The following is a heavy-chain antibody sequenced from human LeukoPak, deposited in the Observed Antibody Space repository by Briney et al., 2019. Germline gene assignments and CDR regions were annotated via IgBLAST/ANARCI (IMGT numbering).Heavy chain of an antibody. J-gene: IGHJ4*02. CDR3: AKVSASVSFDY. Sequence: PGGSLRLSCAASGFTFSKHSMNWVRQGPGKGLEWVSTISAPGSSTYYADSVKGRFTISRDNSRNTVYLQMSSLRAEDTAVYYCAKVSASVSFDYWGQGTLVTVSS. CDR2: ISAPGSST. D-gene: IGHD6-25*01. V-gene: IGHV3-23*01. CDR1: GFTFSKHS.